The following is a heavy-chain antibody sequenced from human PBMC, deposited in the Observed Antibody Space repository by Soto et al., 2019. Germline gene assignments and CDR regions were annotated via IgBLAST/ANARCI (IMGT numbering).Heavy chain of an antibody. CDR3: ASQPGYSSGWYSEYFQH. J-gene: IGHJ1*01. CDR1: GGTFSSYA. CDR2: IIPIFGTA. Sequence: QVQLVQSGAEVKKPGSSVKVSCKASGGTFSSYAISWVRQAPGQGLEWMGGIIPIFGTANYAQKFKGRVTITADEATTTAYLELSSLRSEDTAVYYCASQPGYSSGWYSEYFQHWGQGTLVTVSS. D-gene: IGHD6-19*01. V-gene: IGHV1-69*12.